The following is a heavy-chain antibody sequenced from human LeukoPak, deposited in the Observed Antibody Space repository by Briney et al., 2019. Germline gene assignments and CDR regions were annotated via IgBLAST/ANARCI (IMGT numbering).Heavy chain of an antibody. D-gene: IGHD3-3*01. CDR1: GFTFSSYW. CDR3: ARVRRTDDFWSGYHYYYYMDV. Sequence: GGSLRLSCAASGFTFSSYWMSWVRQAPGKGLEWVANIKQDGSEKYYVDSVKGRFTISRDNAKNSLYLQMNSLRAEDTAVYYCARVRRTDDFWSGYHYYYYMDVWGKGTTVTVSS. V-gene: IGHV3-7*01. J-gene: IGHJ6*03. CDR2: IKQDGSEK.